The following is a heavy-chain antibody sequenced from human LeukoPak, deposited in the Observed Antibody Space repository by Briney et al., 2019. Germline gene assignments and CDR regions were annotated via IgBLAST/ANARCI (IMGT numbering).Heavy chain of an antibody. Sequence: GGSLRLSCAASGFTFSSYAMSWVRQAPGKGLEWVSAISGSGGSTYYADSVKGRFTISRDNSKNTLYLQMNSLRVEDTAVYYLVKTSEWLRPSEVDYWGQGTLVTVSS. D-gene: IGHD5-12*01. CDR3: VKTSEWLRPSEVDY. V-gene: IGHV3-23*01. J-gene: IGHJ4*02. CDR2: ISGSGGST. CDR1: GFTFSSYA.